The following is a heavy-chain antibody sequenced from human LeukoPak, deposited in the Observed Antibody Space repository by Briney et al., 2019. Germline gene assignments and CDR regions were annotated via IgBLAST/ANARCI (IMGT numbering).Heavy chain of an antibody. J-gene: IGHJ4*02. CDR2: IYSGGST. V-gene: IGHV3-66*01. CDR3: ARGRWGAAAATNFDY. D-gene: IGHD6-13*01. Sequence: GGSLRLSCAASGFTVSSNYMSWVRQAPGKGLEWVSVIYSGGSTYCADSVKGRFTISRDNSKNTLYLQMNSLRAEDTAVYYCARGRWGAAAATNFDYWGQGTLVTVSS. CDR1: GFTVSSNY.